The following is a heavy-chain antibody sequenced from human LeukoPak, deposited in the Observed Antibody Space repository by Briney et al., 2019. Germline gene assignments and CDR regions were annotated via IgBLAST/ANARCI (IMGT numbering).Heavy chain of an antibody. V-gene: IGHV1-69*05. CDR3: ARDRSPSTVTTYYYCYYDMDV. D-gene: IGHD4-17*01. CDR1: GGTFSSYA. CDR2: IIPIFGTA. J-gene: IGHJ6*03. Sequence: GASVKVSCKASGGTFSSYAISWVRQAPGQGLEWMGGIIPIFGTANYAQKFQGRVTITTDESTSTAYMELSSLRSEDTAVYYCARDRSPSTVTTYYYCYYDMDVWGKGTTVTVSS.